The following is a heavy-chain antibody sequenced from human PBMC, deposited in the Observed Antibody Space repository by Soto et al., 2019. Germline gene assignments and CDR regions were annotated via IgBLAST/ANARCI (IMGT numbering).Heavy chain of an antibody. CDR2: IYYSGST. Sequence: QVQLQESGPELVKPSETLSLTCTVSGGSISSYYWSWIRQPPGKGLEWIGYIYYSGSTNYNPSLKSRVTISVDTSKNQFSLKLSSVTAADTAVYYCARDRDYDVSAFDIWGQGTMVTVSS. CDR3: ARDRDYDVSAFDI. V-gene: IGHV4-59*01. D-gene: IGHD4-17*01. CDR1: GGSISSYY. J-gene: IGHJ3*02.